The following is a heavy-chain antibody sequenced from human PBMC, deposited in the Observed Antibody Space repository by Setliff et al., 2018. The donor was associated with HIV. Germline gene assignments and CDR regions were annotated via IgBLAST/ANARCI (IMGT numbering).Heavy chain of an antibody. J-gene: IGHJ4*02. CDR3: ARDDYANTDLDY. Sequence: GASVKVSCKASGYSFSRFSINWVRQAPGQGLEWMGWINTNSWDPTYAQGFTGRFVFSLDTTVRTAYLEISDLRADDTAVYFCARDDYANTDLDYWGPGTLVTVSS. D-gene: IGHD4-17*01. CDR1: GYSFSRFS. CDR2: INTNSWDP. V-gene: IGHV7-4-1*02.